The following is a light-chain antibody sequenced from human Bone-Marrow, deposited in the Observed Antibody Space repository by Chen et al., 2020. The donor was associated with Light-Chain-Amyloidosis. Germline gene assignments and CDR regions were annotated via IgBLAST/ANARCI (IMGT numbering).Light chain of an antibody. V-gene: IGLV3-25*03. J-gene: IGLJ2*01. CDR2: RDT. CDR3: QSANSSGSYEVI. Sequence: SYELTQPPSVSVSPGQTARITCSGDDLPTKYAYWYEQKPGQAPVLVIHRDTERPSGISERFSESSAGTTASLTISCVQAEDEADYHCQSANSSGSYEVIFGGGTKLTVL. CDR1: DLPTKY.